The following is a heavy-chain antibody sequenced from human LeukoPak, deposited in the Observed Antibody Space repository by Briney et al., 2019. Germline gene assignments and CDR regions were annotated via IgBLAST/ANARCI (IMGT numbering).Heavy chain of an antibody. Sequence: PLETLALTCTVSGYSISSGYYWAWIRQPPGKGLEWIGSIYHSGSTFYNPSLKGRLTISVDTSKNQFSLKLSSATAADTALYYCARKQLLDSWGQGTLVTVSS. CDR3: ARKQLLDS. V-gene: IGHV4-38-2*02. J-gene: IGHJ4*02. CDR2: IYHSGST. D-gene: IGHD1-1*01. CDR1: GYSISSGYY.